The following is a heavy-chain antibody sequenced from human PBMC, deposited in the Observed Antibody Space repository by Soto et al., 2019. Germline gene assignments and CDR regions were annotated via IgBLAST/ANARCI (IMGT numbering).Heavy chain of an antibody. CDR3: AKVGGNWNDYYDGMDV. CDR1: GYTFTSYD. CDR2: MNPNSGNT. J-gene: IGHJ6*02. D-gene: IGHD1-20*01. V-gene: IGHV1-8*01. Sequence: ASVKVSCKASGYTFTSYDINWVRQATGQGLEWMGWMNPNSGNTGYAQKFQGRVTMTRNTSISTAYMELSSLRSEDTAVYYCAKVGGNWNDYYDGMDVWGHGTTVTVYS.